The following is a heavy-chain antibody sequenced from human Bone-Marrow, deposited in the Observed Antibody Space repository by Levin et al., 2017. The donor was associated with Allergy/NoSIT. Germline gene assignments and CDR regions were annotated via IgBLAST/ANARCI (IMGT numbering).Heavy chain of an antibody. Sequence: GGSLRLSCAASGFTFTKSAMNWVRQAPGKGLEWVADISGAANTAYYADSVKGRFTISSDNSRNTLYLQMNSLGAEDTAVYYCATTLRGYLLNWGRGARVTVSA. CDR1: GFTFTKSA. J-gene: IGHJ4*02. V-gene: IGHV3-23*01. CDR2: ISGAANTA. D-gene: IGHD5-12*01. CDR3: ATTLRGYLLN.